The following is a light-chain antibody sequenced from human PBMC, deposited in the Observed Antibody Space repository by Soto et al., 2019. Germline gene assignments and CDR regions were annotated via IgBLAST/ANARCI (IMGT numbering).Light chain of an antibody. CDR2: EVT. J-gene: IGLJ1*01. Sequence: QSVLTQPPSASGSPGQSVTISWTGTSSDVGGYDYVSWYQQRPGKAPKLLIHEVTKRPSGVPDRFSSSKSGNTASLTVSGLQAEDEADYYCSSYAGRTLYVFGTGTKVTVL. CDR3: SSYAGRTLYV. V-gene: IGLV2-8*01. CDR1: SSDVGGYDY.